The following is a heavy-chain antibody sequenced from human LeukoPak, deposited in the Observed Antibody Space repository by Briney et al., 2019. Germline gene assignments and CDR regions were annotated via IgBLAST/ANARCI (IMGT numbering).Heavy chain of an antibody. Sequence: GGSLRLSCAASGFSFSSAWMNWVRQAPGKGLEWVAVISYDGSNKYYADSVKGRFTISRDNSKNTLFLQMISLRAEDTAMYYCARDLGTATGVWLRNGMDVWGQGTTVTVSS. J-gene: IGHJ6*02. CDR2: ISYDGSNK. V-gene: IGHV3-30-3*01. CDR3: ARDLGTATGVWLRNGMDV. D-gene: IGHD3-10*01. CDR1: GFSFSSAW.